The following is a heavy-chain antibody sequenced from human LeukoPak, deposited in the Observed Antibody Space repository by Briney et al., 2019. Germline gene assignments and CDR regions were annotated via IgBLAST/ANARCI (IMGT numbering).Heavy chain of an antibody. V-gene: IGHV1-2*02. D-gene: IGHD3-22*01. CDR2: INPNSGGT. CDR3: ARGLYYYDSSGYSTNYYYYYMDV. CDR1: GYTFTGYY. J-gene: IGHJ6*03. Sequence: ASVKVSCKASGYTFTGYYMHWVRQAPGQGLEWMGWINPNSGGTNYVQKFQGRVTMTRDTSISTAYMELNRLRSEDTAVYYCARGLYYYDSSGYSTNYYYYYMDVWGKGTTVTVSS.